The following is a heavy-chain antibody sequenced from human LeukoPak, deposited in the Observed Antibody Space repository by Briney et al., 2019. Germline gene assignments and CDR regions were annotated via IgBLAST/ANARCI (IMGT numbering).Heavy chain of an antibody. CDR1: GYSISSGYY. Sequence: PSETLSLTCTVSGYSISSGYYWGWIRQPPGKGLGWIGSIYHSGSTYYNPSLKSRVTISVDTSKNQFSLKLSSVTAADTAVYYCASIAAAGNPYYYYYMDVWGKGTTVTVSS. D-gene: IGHD6-13*01. CDR2: IYHSGST. CDR3: ASIAAAGNPYYYYYMDV. V-gene: IGHV4-38-2*02. J-gene: IGHJ6*03.